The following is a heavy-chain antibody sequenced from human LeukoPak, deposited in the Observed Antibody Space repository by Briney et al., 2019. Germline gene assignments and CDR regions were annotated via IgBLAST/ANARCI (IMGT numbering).Heavy chain of an antibody. V-gene: IGHV3-23*01. Sequence: PGGSLTLSWAASGSTFSSYAMSWVRQAPGKGLEWVSTIPSSGGSTYYADSVKGRCTISRDNTKNTLYLQMNSLRAEDTAVYYCAKDHSDCRGTSCLLFDCWGQGTLVTVSS. CDR2: IPSSGGST. CDR3: AKDHSDCRGTSCLLFDC. D-gene: IGHD2-2*01. J-gene: IGHJ4*02. CDR1: GSTFSSYA.